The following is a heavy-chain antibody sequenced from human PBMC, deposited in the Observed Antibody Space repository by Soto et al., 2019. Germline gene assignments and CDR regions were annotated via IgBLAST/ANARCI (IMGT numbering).Heavy chain of an antibody. Sequence: LSLTCAVYGGSFSGYYWSWIRQPPGKWLEWIGEINHSGSTNYNPSLKSRVTISVDTSKNQFSLKLSSVAAADTAVYYCARHSTFGGVIFIFVKRLKPSWFDPWGQGTLVTVSS. D-gene: IGHD3-16*02. CDR2: INHSGST. J-gene: IGHJ5*02. V-gene: IGHV4-34*01. CDR3: ARHSTFGGVIFIFVKRLKPSWFDP. CDR1: GGSFSGYY.